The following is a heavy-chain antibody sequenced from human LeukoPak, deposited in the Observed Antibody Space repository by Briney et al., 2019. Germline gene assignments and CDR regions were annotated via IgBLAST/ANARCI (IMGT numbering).Heavy chain of an antibody. CDR1: GGSISSYY. CDR2: IYYSGST. CDR3: ARDLTRRNWFDP. Sequence: PSETLSLTCTVSGGSISSYYWSWIRQPPGKGLEWIGYIYYSGSTNYNPSLKSRVTISVDTSKNQFSLKLSSVTAADTAVYYCARDLTRRNWFDPWGQGTLATVSS. J-gene: IGHJ5*02. V-gene: IGHV4-59*01.